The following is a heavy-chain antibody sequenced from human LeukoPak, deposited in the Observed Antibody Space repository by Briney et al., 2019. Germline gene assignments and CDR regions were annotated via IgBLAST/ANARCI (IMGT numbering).Heavy chain of an antibody. V-gene: IGHV4-4*07. Sequence: SETLSPTCTVSGGSISSYYWSWIRQPAGRGLEWIGRIYISGSTNYNPSLKSRVTMSVDTSKNQFSLKLSSVTAADTAVYYCARGDCSSTSCSSFYGMDVWGQGTTVTVSS. D-gene: IGHD2-2*01. J-gene: IGHJ6*02. CDR1: GGSISSYY. CDR3: ARGDCSSTSCSSFYGMDV. CDR2: IYISGST.